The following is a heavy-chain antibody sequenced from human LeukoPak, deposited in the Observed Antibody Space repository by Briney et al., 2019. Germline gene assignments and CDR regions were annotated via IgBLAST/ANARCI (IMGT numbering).Heavy chain of an antibody. CDR1: GFTFSHHA. V-gene: IGHV3-30*02. Sequence: GGSLRLSCAASGFTFSHHAMHWVRQAPGKGLQWVAFIRFDGSKTYYADSVKGRFTISRDNINNTLYLQMNSLRPDDTAVYYCTKDVTKGCCGSTNCYGSGLFDYWGQGTLVPVSS. J-gene: IGHJ4*02. CDR3: TKDVTKGCCGSTNCYGSGLFDY. D-gene: IGHD2-2*01. CDR2: IRFDGSKT.